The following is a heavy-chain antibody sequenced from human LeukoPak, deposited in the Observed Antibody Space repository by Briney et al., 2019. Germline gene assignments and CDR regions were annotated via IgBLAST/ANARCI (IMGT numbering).Heavy chain of an antibody. CDR1: GFTFSSYW. D-gene: IGHD3-10*01. V-gene: IGHV3-7*01. CDR2: IKQDGSEK. Sequence: TGGSLRLSCAASGFTFSSYWMSWVRQAPGKGLEWVANIKQDGSEKYYVDSVKGRFTISRDNAKNSLYLQMNSLRAEDTAVYYCASKSLLWFGELVGAFDIWGQGTMVTVSS. J-gene: IGHJ3*02. CDR3: ASKSLLWFGELVGAFDI.